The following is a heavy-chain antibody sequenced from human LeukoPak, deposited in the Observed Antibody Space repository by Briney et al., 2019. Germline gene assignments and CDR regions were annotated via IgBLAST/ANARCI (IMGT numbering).Heavy chain of an antibody. CDR2: IYYSGST. CDR1: GGSISSYY. Sequence: SETLSLTCTVSGGSISSYYWSWIRQPPGKGLEWIGYIYYSGSTNYNPSLKSRVTISVDTSKNQFSLKLSSVTAADTAVYYCAGIEMAPTKFDYWGQGTLVTVSS. D-gene: IGHD5-24*01. CDR3: AGIEMAPTKFDY. V-gene: IGHV4-59*12. J-gene: IGHJ4*02.